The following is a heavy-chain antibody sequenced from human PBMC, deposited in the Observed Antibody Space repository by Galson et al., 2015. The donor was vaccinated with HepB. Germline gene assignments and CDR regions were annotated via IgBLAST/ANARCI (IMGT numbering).Heavy chain of an antibody. V-gene: IGHV5-51*01. CDR3: ARQKPYYYGSGSYYGVEDAFDI. J-gene: IGHJ3*02. Sequence: QSGAEVKKPGESLKISCKGSGYSFTSYWIGWVRQMPGKGLEWMGIIYPGDSDTRYSPSFQGQVTISADKSISTAYLQWSSLKASDTAMYYCARQKPYYYGSGSYYGVEDAFDIWGQGTMVTVSS. CDR2: IYPGDSDT. D-gene: IGHD3-10*01. CDR1: GYSFTSYW.